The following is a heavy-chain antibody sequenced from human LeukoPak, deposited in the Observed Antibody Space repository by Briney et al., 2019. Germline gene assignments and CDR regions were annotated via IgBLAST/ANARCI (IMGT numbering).Heavy chain of an antibody. V-gene: IGHV1-69*01. CDR2: IIPIFGTA. J-gene: IGHJ4*02. CDR1: GGTFSSYA. D-gene: IGHD5-18*01. CDR3: AARIQLYSGEGYFDY. Sequence: GSSVKVSCKASGGTFSSYAISWVRQAPGQGLEWMGGIIPIFGTANYAQKFQGRVTITADESTSTAYMELSSLRSEDTAVYYCAARIQLYSGEGYFDYWGQGTLVTVSS.